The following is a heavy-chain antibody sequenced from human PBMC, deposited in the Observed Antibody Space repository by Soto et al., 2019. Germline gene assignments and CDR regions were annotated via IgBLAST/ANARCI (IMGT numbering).Heavy chain of an antibody. J-gene: IGHJ6*02. CDR3: ATDRYYGSGPTHYYYGMDV. D-gene: IGHD3-10*01. CDR1: GYTLTELS. V-gene: IGHV1-24*01. CDR2: FDPEDGET. Sequence: ASVKVSCKVSGYTLTELSMHWVRQAPGKGLEWMGGFDPEDGETIYAQKFQGRVTMTGDTSTDTAYMELSSLRSEETAVYYCATDRYYGSGPTHYYYGMDVWGQGTTVTVSS.